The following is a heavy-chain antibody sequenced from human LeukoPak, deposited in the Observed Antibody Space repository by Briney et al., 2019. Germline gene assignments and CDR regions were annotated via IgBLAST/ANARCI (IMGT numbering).Heavy chain of an antibody. J-gene: IGHJ5*02. CDR1: GGSINNYY. D-gene: IGHD6-19*01. CDR2: IYYNGNT. Sequence: SETLSLTCTLSGGSINNYYWSRIRQPPGKGLEWIGYIYYNGNTNYNPSLKSRVTISVDTSKNQISLKLSPVTAADTAVYFCAREYSSGLSWFDPWGQGTLVTVSS. V-gene: IGHV4-59*01. CDR3: AREYSSGLSWFDP.